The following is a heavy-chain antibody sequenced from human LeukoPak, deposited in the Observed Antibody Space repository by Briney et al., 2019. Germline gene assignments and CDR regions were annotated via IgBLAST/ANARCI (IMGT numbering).Heavy chain of an antibody. CDR1: GGTFSSYA. Sequence: SVKVSCKASGGTFSSYAINWVRQAPGQGLEWMGGIIPIFGTANYAQKFQGRVTITADESTSTAYMELSSLRSEDTAVYYCARALKRGYSFPPTGYWGQGTLVTVSS. D-gene: IGHD5-18*01. V-gene: IGHV1-69*13. J-gene: IGHJ4*02. CDR2: IIPIFGTA. CDR3: ARALKRGYSFPPTGY.